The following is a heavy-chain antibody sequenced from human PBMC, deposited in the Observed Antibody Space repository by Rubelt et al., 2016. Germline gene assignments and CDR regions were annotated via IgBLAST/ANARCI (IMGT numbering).Heavy chain of an antibody. D-gene: IGHD4-23*01. Sequence: QVQLVQSGPEVKKPGASVKVSCKASGYSFIRSYMNWVRQAPGQGPEWMGMINPNAGNTNYAQKFQGRVTMTRDTSTRTVYMELSRLTSEDTAVYDCARDGGKKYSDYWGQGTLVTVSS. CDR3: ARDGGKKYSDY. J-gene: IGHJ4*02. CDR2: INPNAGNT. V-gene: IGHV1-46*01. CDR1: GYSFIRSY.